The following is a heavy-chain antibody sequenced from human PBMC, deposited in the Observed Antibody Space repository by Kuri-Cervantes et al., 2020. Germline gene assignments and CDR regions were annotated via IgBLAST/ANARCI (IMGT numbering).Heavy chain of an antibody. CDR2: IYYSGST. CDR1: GGSISSSSYY. CDR3: ARHHSSGYSSDDAFDI. V-gene: IGHV4-39*01. D-gene: IGHD3-22*01. Sequence: ETLSLTCTVSGGSISSSSYYWGWIRQPPGKGLEWIGSIYYSGSTYYNPSLKSRVTISVDTSKNQFPLKLSSVTAADTAVYYCARHHSSGYSSDDAFDIWGQGTMVTVSS. J-gene: IGHJ3*02.